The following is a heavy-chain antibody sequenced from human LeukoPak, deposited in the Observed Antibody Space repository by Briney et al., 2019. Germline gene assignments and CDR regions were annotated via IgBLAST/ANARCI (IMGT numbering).Heavy chain of an antibody. CDR2: ISYDGSNK. J-gene: IGHJ3*02. Sequence: GGSLRLSCAASGFTFSSYAMHWVRQAPGKGLEWVAVISYDGSNKYYADSVKGRFTISRDNSKNTLCLQMNSLRAEDTAVYYCARQYCSSTSCYGDDAFDIWGQGTMVTVSS. D-gene: IGHD2-2*01. CDR1: GFTFSSYA. V-gene: IGHV3-30*04. CDR3: ARQYCSSTSCYGDDAFDI.